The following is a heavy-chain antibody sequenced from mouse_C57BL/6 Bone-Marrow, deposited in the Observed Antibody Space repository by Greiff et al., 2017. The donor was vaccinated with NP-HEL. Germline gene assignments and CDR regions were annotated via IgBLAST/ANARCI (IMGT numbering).Heavy chain of an antibody. J-gene: IGHJ1*03. CDR2: LYPGDGDT. D-gene: IGHD2-1*01. CDR3: ARGDYGNYGYFDV. V-gene: IGHV1-80*01. Sequence: QVQLKESGAELVKPGASVKISCKASGYAFSSYWMNWVKQRPGKGLAWIGQLYPGDGDTNYNGKFKGKATLTADKSSSTAYMQLSSLTSEDSAVYFCARGDYGNYGYFDVWGTGTTVTVSS. CDR1: GYAFSSYW.